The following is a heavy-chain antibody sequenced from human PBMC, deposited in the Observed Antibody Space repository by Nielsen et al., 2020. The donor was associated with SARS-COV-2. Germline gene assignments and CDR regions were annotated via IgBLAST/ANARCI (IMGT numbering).Heavy chain of an antibody. CDR1: GFTFSSYG. Sequence: GESLKISCAASGFTFSSYGMHWVRQAPGKGLEWVAVIWYDGSNKYYADSVKGRFTISRDNSKNTLYLQMNSLRAEDTAVYYCARALDWYFDLWGRGTLVTVSS. J-gene: IGHJ2*01. CDR2: IWYDGSNK. CDR3: ARALDWYFDL. V-gene: IGHV3-33*01.